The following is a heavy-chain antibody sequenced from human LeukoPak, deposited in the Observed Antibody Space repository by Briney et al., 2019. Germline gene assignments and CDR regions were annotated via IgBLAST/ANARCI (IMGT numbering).Heavy chain of an antibody. CDR1: GYSFAGYY. CDR3: ARLTAGGAHFDY. D-gene: IGHD4-23*01. CDR2: INPNSGGT. Sequence: GASVKVSCKASGYSFAGYYMHWVRQAPGQGLEWMGWINPNSGGTNYAQKFQGRVTMTRDTSISTAYMELSRLRSDDTAVYYCARLTAGGAHFDYWGQGTLVTVSS. V-gene: IGHV1-2*02. J-gene: IGHJ4*02.